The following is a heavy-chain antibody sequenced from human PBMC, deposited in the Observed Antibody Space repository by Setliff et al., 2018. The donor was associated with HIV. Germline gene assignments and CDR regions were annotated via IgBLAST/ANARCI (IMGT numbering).Heavy chain of an antibody. Sequence: TLSLTCTVSGGSMSSGSYFWSWIRQPAGKGLEWIGRIYTSGSTDYNPSLKSRLTISVDTPKNQFSLKLSSVTAADTDVYYCASHQHNFTGYYYYYYYMAVWGRGTMVTVSS. D-gene: IGHD3-9*01. CDR2: IYTSGST. V-gene: IGHV4-61*02. CDR3: ASHQHNFTGYYYYYYYMAV. J-gene: IGHJ6*03. CDR1: GGSMSSGSYF.